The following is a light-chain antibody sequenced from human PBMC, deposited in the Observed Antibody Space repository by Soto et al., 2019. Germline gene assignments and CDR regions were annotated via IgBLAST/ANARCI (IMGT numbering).Light chain of an antibody. J-gene: IGKJ5*01. CDR2: DAS. CDR1: QSISSY. CDR3: QQSYSSPPIT. V-gene: IGKV1-39*01. Sequence: DIQMTQSPSSLSASLGDRITITCRASQSISSYLNWYQQKPVKAPKLLIYDASSLQSGVTSRFSGSGSGTHFTLTISSLQPEDFATYYCQQSYSSPPITFGQGTRLDIK.